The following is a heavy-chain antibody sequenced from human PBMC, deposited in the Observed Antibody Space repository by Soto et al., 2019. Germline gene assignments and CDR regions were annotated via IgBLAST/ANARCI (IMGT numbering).Heavy chain of an antibody. J-gene: IGHJ4*02. Sequence: EVQLLESGGALVQPGGSLRLSCAASGFTFSGYAMSWVRQAPGKGLEWVSTITGSGGTTYYADSVKGRFTISRDNSKNTQYLQMNSLRAEDTAVYYCAPGADRTRVRLGWGQGTLVTVSS. CDR3: APGADRTRVRLG. CDR1: GFTFSGYA. V-gene: IGHV3-23*01. CDR2: ITGSGGTT. D-gene: IGHD1-7*01.